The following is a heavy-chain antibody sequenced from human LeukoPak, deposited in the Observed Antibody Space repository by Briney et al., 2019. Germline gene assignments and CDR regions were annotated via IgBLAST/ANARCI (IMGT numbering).Heavy chain of an antibody. CDR1: GFTFSSYG. D-gene: IGHD6-13*01. J-gene: IGHJ4*02. V-gene: IGHV3-30*18. CDR3: AKGPFPIAAAATTPFDY. CDR2: ISYDGSHK. Sequence: GRSLRLSCAASGFTFSSYGMHWVRQAPGKGLEWVAVISYDGSHKYYADSVKGRFTISRDNSKNTLYLQMNSLRAEDTAVYYCAKGPFPIAAAATTPFDYWGQGTLVTVSS.